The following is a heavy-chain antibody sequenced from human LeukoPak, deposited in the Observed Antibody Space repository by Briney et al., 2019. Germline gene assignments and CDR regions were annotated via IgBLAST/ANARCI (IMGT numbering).Heavy chain of an antibody. V-gene: IGHV3-21*01. Sequence: GGSLRFSCAASGFTFSSYSMNWVRQAPGKGLEWVSSISSSSSYIYYADSVKGRFTISRDNAKNSLYLQMNSLRAEDTAVYYCARDPPSPVNRDVHFDYWGQGTLVTVSS. D-gene: IGHD5-24*01. CDR2: ISSSSSYI. CDR1: GFTFSSYS. J-gene: IGHJ4*02. CDR3: ARDPPSPVNRDVHFDY.